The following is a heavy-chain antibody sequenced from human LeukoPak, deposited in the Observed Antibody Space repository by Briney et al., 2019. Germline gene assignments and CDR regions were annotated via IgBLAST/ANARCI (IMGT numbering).Heavy chain of an antibody. CDR3: ARHSYYYDSSGYTPYYYYYMDV. Sequence: GESLKISCKGSGYSFTSYWIGWVRQMPGKVLEWMGIIYPGDSDTRYSPSFQGQVTISADKSISTAYLQWSSLKASDTAMYYCARHSYYYDSSGYTPYYYYYMDVWGKGTTVTVSS. CDR1: GYSFTSYW. J-gene: IGHJ6*03. D-gene: IGHD3-22*01. CDR2: IYPGDSDT. V-gene: IGHV5-51*01.